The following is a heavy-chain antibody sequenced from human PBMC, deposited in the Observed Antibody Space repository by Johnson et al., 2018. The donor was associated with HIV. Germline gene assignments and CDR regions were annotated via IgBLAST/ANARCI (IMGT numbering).Heavy chain of an antibody. Sequence: VQLVESGGGLIQPGGSLRLSCAASGFTVSSNYMSWVRQAPGKGLEWVSVIYSGGSTYYADSVKGRFTISRDNSKNTLDLQMNSLRAEDTAVYYCAKDPSRELLGAFDIWGQGTMVTVSS. D-gene: IGHD1-26*01. CDR2: IYSGGST. CDR3: AKDPSRELLGAFDI. CDR1: GFTVSSNY. J-gene: IGHJ3*02. V-gene: IGHV3-53*01.